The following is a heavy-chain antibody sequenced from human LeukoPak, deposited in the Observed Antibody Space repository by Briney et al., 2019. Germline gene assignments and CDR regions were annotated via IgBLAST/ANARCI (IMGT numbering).Heavy chain of an antibody. CDR1: GFTFSSYW. V-gene: IGHV3-7*01. Sequence: GGSLRLSCAASGFTFSSYWMSWVRQAPGKGLEWVANIKQDGSEKYYVDSVKGRFTIPRDNAKNSLYLQMNSLRAEDAAVYYRARVGRDYDRLDYWGQGTLVTVSS. CDR2: IKQDGSEK. D-gene: IGHD4-17*01. J-gene: IGHJ4*02. CDR3: ARVGRDYDRLDY.